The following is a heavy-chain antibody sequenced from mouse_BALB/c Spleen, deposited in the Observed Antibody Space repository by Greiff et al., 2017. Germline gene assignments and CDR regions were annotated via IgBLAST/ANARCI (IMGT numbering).Heavy chain of an antibody. V-gene: IGHV1-77*01. CDR1: GYTFTDYY. D-gene: IGHD2-14*01. CDR2: IYPGSGNT. J-gene: IGHJ3*01. CDR3: ARGGYYRYDNAWFAY. Sequence: QVQLQQSGAELARPGASVKLSCKASGYTFTDYYINWVKQRTGQGLEWIGEIYPGSGNTYYNEKFKGKATLTADKSSSTAYMQLSSLTSEDSAVYFCARGGYYRYDNAWFAYWGQGTLVTVSA.